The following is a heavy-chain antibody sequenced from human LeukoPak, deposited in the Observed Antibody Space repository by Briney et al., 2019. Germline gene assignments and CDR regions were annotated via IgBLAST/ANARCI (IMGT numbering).Heavy chain of an antibody. J-gene: IGHJ4*02. V-gene: IGHV1-18*01. D-gene: IGHD2-2*01. CDR1: GYTFTSYG. CDR3: ASSYTGQLLSSFDY. CDR2: ISAYNGNT. Sequence: ASVKVSCKASGYTFTSYGIIWVRQAPGQGLEWMGWISAYNGNTNYAQKLQGRVTMTTDTSTSTAYMELRSLRSDDTAVYYCASSYTGQLLSSFDYWGQGTLVTVSS.